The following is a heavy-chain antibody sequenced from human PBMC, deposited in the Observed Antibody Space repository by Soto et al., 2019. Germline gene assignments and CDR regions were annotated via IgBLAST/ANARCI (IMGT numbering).Heavy chain of an antibody. CDR2: MHHSGNN. V-gene: IGHV4-39*01. D-gene: IGHD1-1*01. CDR3: ARKTTLFSPGCFDI. CDR1: GGSLSSRRYY. Sequence: QLQLQESGPGLVKPSETLSLTCTVSGGSLSSRRYYWGWIRQPPGKGLGWIGSMHHSGNNYYTPSLKSRDNRFVDTSNHQFALKLSSLSAADTAVYCCARKTTLFSPGCFDICGHGTLVTVSA. J-gene: IGHJ4*01.